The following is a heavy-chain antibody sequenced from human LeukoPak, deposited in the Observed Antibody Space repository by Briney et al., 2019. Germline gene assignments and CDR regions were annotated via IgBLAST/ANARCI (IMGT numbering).Heavy chain of an antibody. CDR3: VRDSEPDFWSGYYCLDY. D-gene: IGHD3-3*01. CDR1: GFTFSSYS. V-gene: IGHV3-21*01. CDR2: ISSSSSYI. J-gene: IGHJ4*02. Sequence: PGGSLRLSCAASGFTFSSYSMTWVRQAPGKGLEWVSSISSSSSYIYYADSVKGRSTISRDNAKNSLYLQMNSLRAEDTAVYYCVRDSEPDFWSGYYCLDYWGQGTLVTVSS.